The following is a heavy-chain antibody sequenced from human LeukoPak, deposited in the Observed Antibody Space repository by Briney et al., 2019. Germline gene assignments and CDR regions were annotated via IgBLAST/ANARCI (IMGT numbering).Heavy chain of an antibody. J-gene: IGHJ5*02. CDR2: IYTSGST. CDR1: GGSISSYY. CDR3: AREPLGYGANWFDP. D-gene: IGHD4-17*01. V-gene: IGHV4-4*07. Sequence: PSETLSLTCTVSGGSISSYYWSWIRQPAGKGLEWIGRIYTSGSTNYNPSLKSRVTMSVDTSKNQFPLKLSSVTAADTAVYYCAREPLGYGANWFDPWGQGTLVTVSS.